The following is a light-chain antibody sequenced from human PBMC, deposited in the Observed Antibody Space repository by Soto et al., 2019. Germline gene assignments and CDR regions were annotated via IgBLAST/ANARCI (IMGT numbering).Light chain of an antibody. J-gene: IGLJ2*01. V-gene: IGLV2-14*01. CDR2: DVS. Sequence: QSALTQPASVSGSPGQSITISCTGTSSDVGGYNYVYWYQQHPGKAPKLMIYDVSNRPSGVSNRFSGSKSGNTASLTISGLQDEDEADYYCSSYTSSSTPHYVVFGGGTKLTVL. CDR3: SSYTSSSTPHYVV. CDR1: SSDVGGYNY.